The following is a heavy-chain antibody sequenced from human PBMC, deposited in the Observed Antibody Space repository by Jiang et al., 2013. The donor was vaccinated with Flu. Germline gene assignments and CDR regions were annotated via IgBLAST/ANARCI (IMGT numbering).Heavy chain of an antibody. J-gene: IGHJ6*04. CDR1: GYSFTSYW. CDR2: IDPSDSYT. CDR3: ARQGYVEGSSWSSYYYYGMDV. Sequence: GAEVKKPGESLRISCKGSGYSFTSYWISWVRQMPGKGLEWMGRIDPSDSYTNYSPSFQGHVTISADKSISTAYLQWSSLKASDTAMYYCARQGYVEGSSWSSYYYYGMDVWGKGTTVTVSP. V-gene: IGHV5-10-1*01. D-gene: IGHD6-13*01.